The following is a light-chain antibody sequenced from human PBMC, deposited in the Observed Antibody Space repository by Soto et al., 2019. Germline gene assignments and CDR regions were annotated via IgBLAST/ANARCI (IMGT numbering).Light chain of an antibody. CDR1: QSVSSN. V-gene: IGKV3-11*01. CDR2: GAS. Sequence: DIVLTQSPGTLSLSPGERATLSCRASQSVSSNLAWYQQKPGQAPRLLIYGASTRVTGIPARFSGSGSGTDFTLTISSLEPEDFAVYYCQQRSNWPPWTFGQGTKVDIK. J-gene: IGKJ1*01. CDR3: QQRSNWPPWT.